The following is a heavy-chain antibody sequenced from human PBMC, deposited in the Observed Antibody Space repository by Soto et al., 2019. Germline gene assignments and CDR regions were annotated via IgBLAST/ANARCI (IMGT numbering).Heavy chain of an antibody. V-gene: IGHV3-30*18. D-gene: IGHD3-16*01. CDR3: AKEGGGAIEGPGVYYYYGMDV. CDR1: GFTFSSYG. CDR2: ISYDGSNK. J-gene: IGHJ6*02. Sequence: QVQLVESGGGVVQPGRSLRLSCAASGFTFSSYGMHWVRQAPGKGLEWVAVISYDGSNKYYADSVKGRFTISRDNSKNTLYLQMNSLRAEDTAVYYCAKEGGGAIEGPGVYYYYGMDVWGQGTTVTVSS.